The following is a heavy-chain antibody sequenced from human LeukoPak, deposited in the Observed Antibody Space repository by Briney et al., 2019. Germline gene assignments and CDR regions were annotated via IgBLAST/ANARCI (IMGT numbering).Heavy chain of an antibody. D-gene: IGHD2-15*01. CDR2: IYYSGST. CDR3: ARGYCSGGSCYFDY. Sequence: SETLSLTCTVSGGSISSYYWSWIRQPPGKGLEWIGYIYYSGSTNYNPSLKSRVTISVDTSKNQFSLKLSSVTAADTAVYYCARGYCSGGSCYFDYWGQGTLVTVST. J-gene: IGHJ4*02. CDR1: GGSISSYY. V-gene: IGHV4-59*01.